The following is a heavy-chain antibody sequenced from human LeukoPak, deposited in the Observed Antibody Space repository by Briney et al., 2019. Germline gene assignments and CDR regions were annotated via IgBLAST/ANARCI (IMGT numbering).Heavy chain of an antibody. CDR3: ARDRAVAGTTYYYYMDV. V-gene: IGHV1-18*01. CDR1: GYTFTSYG. Sequence: ASVKVSCKASGYTFTSYGISWVRQAPGQGLEWMGWISAYNGNTNYAQKLQGRVTMTTDTSTSTAYMELRSLRSDDTAVYYCARDRAVAGTTYYYYMDVWGKGTTVTVSS. D-gene: IGHD6-19*01. CDR2: ISAYNGNT. J-gene: IGHJ6*03.